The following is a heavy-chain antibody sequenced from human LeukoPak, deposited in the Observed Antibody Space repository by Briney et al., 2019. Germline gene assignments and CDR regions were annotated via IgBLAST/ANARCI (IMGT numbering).Heavy chain of an antibody. V-gene: IGHV4-34*01. CDR3: ARGEDIVVVPAASRTEHFDY. D-gene: IGHD2-2*01. CDR2: INHSGST. CDR1: GGSFSGYY. Sequence: SETLSLTCAVYGGSFSGYYWSWIRQPPGKGLEWIGEINHSGSTNYNPSLKSRVTISVDTSKNQFSLKLSSVTAADTAVYYCARGEDIVVVPAASRTEHFDYWGQGTLVTVSS. J-gene: IGHJ4*02.